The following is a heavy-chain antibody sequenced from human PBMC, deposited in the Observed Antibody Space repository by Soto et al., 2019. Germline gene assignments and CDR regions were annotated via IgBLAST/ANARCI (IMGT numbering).Heavy chain of an antibody. D-gene: IGHD2-21*02. J-gene: IGHJ4*02. CDR3: ARDLRLDS. CDR2: IYYTGTT. Sequence: QVQLRESGPGLVKPSQTLSLTCTVSGDSISRGGYYWNWIRQLPGKGLEWIAYIYYTGTTYYNPSLKSRTTISIDTSNNQFSLILSSVTAADTAVYYCARDLRLDSWGPGTLVTVSS. CDR1: GDSISRGGYY. V-gene: IGHV4-31*03.